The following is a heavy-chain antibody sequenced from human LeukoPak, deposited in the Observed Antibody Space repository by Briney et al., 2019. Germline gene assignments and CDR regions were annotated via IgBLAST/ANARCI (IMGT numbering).Heavy chain of an antibody. CDR1: GFSISSYG. V-gene: IGHV3-30*02. J-gene: IGHJ4*02. CDR2: IESDGNNK. Sequence: GGSLRLSCAASGFSISSYGTHWVRQAPGKGLEWVAFIESDGNNKYYADSLKGRFTISGDNSKNTLYLQMNSLRADDTAVYYCANQYLDYWGQGTLVTVSS. CDR3: ANQYLDY.